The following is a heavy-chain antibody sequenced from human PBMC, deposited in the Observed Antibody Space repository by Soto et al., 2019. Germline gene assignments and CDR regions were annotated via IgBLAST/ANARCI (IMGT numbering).Heavy chain of an antibody. J-gene: IGHJ4*02. CDR1: GGSISSYY. CDR2: IYHSGST. CDR3: GTDEDGNFFHY. V-gene: IGHV4-59*01. D-gene: IGHD4-17*01. Sequence: PSETLSLTCTVSGGSISSYYWSWIRQTAGKGLEWLAYIYHSGSTNYNPSLTGRVTISIDTSRNQLSLKLTSVTAADTGIYYRGTDEDGNFFHYWGQGTLVTVSS.